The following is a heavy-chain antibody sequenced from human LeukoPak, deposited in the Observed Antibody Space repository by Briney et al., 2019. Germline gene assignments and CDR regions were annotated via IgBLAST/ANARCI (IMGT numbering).Heavy chain of an antibody. CDR3: ARELFDYDYGDYVHAYFDY. Sequence: GGSLRLSCAASGFTVSSNYMSWVRQAPGKGLEWVSVIYSGGSTYYADSVKGRFTISRDNSKNTLYLQMNSLRAEDTAVYYCARELFDYDYGDYVHAYFDYWGQGTLVTVSS. V-gene: IGHV3-66*01. CDR1: GFTVSSNY. D-gene: IGHD4-17*01. CDR2: IYSGGST. J-gene: IGHJ4*02.